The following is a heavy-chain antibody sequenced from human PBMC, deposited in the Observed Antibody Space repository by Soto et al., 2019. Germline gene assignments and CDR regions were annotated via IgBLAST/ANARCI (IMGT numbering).Heavy chain of an antibody. CDR2: IYYSGST. Sequence: SETLSLTCTVSGGSISSYYWSWIRQPPGKGLEWIGYIYYSGSTNYNPSLKSRVTISVDTSKNQFSLKLSSVTAADTAVYYCARERYHGDYTEGWDYYYYGMDVWGQGTTVTVS. J-gene: IGHJ6*02. D-gene: IGHD4-17*01. V-gene: IGHV4-59*01. CDR3: ARERYHGDYTEGWDYYYYGMDV. CDR1: GGSISSYY.